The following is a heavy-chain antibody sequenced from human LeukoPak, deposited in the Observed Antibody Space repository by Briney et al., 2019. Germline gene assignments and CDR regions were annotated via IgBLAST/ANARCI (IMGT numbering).Heavy chain of an antibody. Sequence: AASVKVSCKASGGTFSSYAISWVRQAPGQGLEWVGRINPNSGGTNYAQKFQGRVTMTRDTPISTAYMELSRLRSDDTAVYYCARGEAIGYCSGGSCYSRRYYYYMDVWGKGTTVTVSS. J-gene: IGHJ6*03. CDR1: GGTFSSYA. CDR2: INPNSGGT. CDR3: ARGEAIGYCSGGSCYSRRYYYYMDV. V-gene: IGHV1-2*06. D-gene: IGHD2-15*01.